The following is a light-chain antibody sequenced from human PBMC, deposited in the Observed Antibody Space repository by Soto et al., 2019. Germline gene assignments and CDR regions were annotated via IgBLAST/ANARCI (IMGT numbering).Light chain of an antibody. CDR2: ATS. CDR1: QGIATY. J-gene: IGKJ4*01. Sequence: DVQLTQSPSSLSASVGDRVTITCRASQGIATYLAWFQQKPGKVPRLLIYATSTLQSGVPSRFSGSGSGTDSTLSISSLQPDVVADDYCQNYDSAPLTFGGGTKVEIK. V-gene: IGKV1-27*01. CDR3: QNYDSAPLT.